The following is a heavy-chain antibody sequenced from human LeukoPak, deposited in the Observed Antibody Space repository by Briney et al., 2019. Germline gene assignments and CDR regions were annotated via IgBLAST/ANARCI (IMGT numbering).Heavy chain of an antibody. Sequence: GASVKVSCKASGYTFTGYHMHWVRQAPGQGLEWMGWINPNSGGTNYAQKFQGRVTMTRDTSISTAYIELSRLRSDDTAVYYCAGQWLAYYYGMDVWGQGTTVTVSS. CDR1: GYTFTGYH. D-gene: IGHD6-19*01. V-gene: IGHV1-2*02. CDR2: INPNSGGT. CDR3: AGQWLAYYYGMDV. J-gene: IGHJ6*02.